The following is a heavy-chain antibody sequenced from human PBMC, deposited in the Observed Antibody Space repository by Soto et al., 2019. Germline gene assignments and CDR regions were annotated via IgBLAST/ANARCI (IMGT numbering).Heavy chain of an antibody. CDR2: IWYDGSNK. V-gene: IGHV3-33*01. J-gene: IGHJ6*02. D-gene: IGHD2-21*02. Sequence: GGSLRLSCAASGFTFSSYGMHWVRQAPGKGLEWVAVIWYDGSNKYYADSVKGRFTISRDNSKNTLYLQMNSLRAEDTAVYYCARDACGGYCYWGRNYYGMDVWGQGTTVTVSS. CDR3: ARDACGGYCYWGRNYYGMDV. CDR1: GFTFSSYG.